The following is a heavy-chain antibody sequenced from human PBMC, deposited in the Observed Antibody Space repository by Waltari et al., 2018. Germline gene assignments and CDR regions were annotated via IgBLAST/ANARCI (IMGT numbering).Heavy chain of an antibody. D-gene: IGHD3-22*01. CDR1: GYSISSGYY. Sequence: QVQLQESGPGLVKPSETLSLTCTVSGYSISSGYYWGWIRQPPGKGLEWIGSIYFSGSTYYNPSLKSRVTISVDTSKNQFSLKLSSVTAADMAVYYCARDPGYYDTSGYPAYFDYWGQGTLVTVSS. CDR3: ARDPGYYDTSGYPAYFDY. J-gene: IGHJ4*02. CDR2: IYFSGST. V-gene: IGHV4-38-2*02.